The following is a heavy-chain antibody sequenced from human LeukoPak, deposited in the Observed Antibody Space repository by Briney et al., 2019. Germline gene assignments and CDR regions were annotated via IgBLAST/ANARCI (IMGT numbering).Heavy chain of an antibody. Sequence: GGSLRLSCAASGFTFSSYAMSWVRQARGKGLEWVSAISGRGGSTYYADSVKGRFTISRDTSKNTLYLQLNSLRAEDTAVYYCAKEVRRYYYGSGSYANWFDPWGQGTLVTVSS. CDR2: ISGRGGST. D-gene: IGHD3-10*01. CDR3: AKEVRRYYYGSGSYANWFDP. V-gene: IGHV3-23*01. J-gene: IGHJ5*02. CDR1: GFTFSSYA.